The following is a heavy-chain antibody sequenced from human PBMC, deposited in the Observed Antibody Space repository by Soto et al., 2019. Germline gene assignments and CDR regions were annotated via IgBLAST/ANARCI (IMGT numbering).Heavy chain of an antibody. CDR1: GFSLSTSGVG. CDR3: AHNGVRQFGEFSYRRFDL. J-gene: IGHJ4*02. CDR2: IYWDDDK. D-gene: IGHD3-10*01. Sequence: QITLKESGPTLVKPTQTLTLTGTFSGFSLSTSGVGVGWIRQPPGKALELIALIYWDDDKRYSPSLKSRLTITNDTSKNQVVLTMTNMDPMDTATYYCAHNGVRQFGEFSYRRFDLWGQGTLVTVSS. V-gene: IGHV2-5*02.